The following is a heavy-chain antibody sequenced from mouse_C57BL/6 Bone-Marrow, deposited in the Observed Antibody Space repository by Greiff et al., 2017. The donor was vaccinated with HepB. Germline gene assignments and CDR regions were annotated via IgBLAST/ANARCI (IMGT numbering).Heavy chain of an antibody. CDR1: GFTFSDYY. J-gene: IGHJ3*01. D-gene: IGHD2-4*01. Sequence: DVKLVESGGGLVQPGGSLKLSCAASGFTFSDYYMYWVRQTPEKRLEWVAYISNGGGSTYYPDTVKGRFTISRDNAKNTLYLQMSRLKSEDTAMYYCARSLYDYPGGFAYWGQGTLVTVSA. CDR2: ISNGGGST. V-gene: IGHV5-12*01. CDR3: ARSLYDYPGGFAY.